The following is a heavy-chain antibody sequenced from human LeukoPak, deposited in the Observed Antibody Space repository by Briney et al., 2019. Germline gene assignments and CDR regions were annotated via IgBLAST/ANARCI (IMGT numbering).Heavy chain of an antibody. Sequence: GGSLRLSCAAPGFTFSIYGLHWVRQAPGKGLEWVAVIWNDGSNKYYADSVRGRFTISRDNSKNTLYLQMNSLRAEDTAVYSCARASGPFDYWGQGTLVTVSS. V-gene: IGHV3-33*01. D-gene: IGHD3-10*01. J-gene: IGHJ4*02. CDR1: GFTFSIYG. CDR3: ARASGPFDY. CDR2: IWNDGSNK.